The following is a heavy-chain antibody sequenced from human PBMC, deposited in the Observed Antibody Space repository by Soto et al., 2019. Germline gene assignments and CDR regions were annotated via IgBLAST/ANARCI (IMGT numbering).Heavy chain of an antibody. D-gene: IGHD6-6*01. Sequence: SVKVSCKAAGVTFTSSAMQWVRQARGQRLEWIGWIVVGSGNTNYAQKFQERVTITRDMSTSTAYMELSSLRCEDTAVYYCAADRGSLGHIAVRDAHYYHYYHLAFPGKGTTVTVSS. CDR1: GVTFTSSA. CDR3: AADRGSLGHIAVRDAHYYHYYHLAF. V-gene: IGHV1-58*02. CDR2: IVVGSGNT. J-gene: IGHJ6*03.